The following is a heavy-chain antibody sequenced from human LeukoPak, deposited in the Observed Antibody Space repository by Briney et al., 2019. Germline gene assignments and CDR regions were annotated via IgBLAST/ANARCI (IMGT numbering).Heavy chain of an antibody. CDR2: IWYDGSNK. V-gene: IGHV3-33*01. CDR3: ARAYCGGDCYSGAHDAFDI. D-gene: IGHD2-21*02. Sequence: GGSLRLSCAASGFTFSSYGMHWVRQAPGEGLEWVAVIWYDGSNKYYADSVKGRFTISRDNSKNTLYLQMNSLRAEDTAVYYCARAYCGGDCYSGAHDAFDIWGQGTMVTVSS. CDR1: GFTFSSYG. J-gene: IGHJ3*02.